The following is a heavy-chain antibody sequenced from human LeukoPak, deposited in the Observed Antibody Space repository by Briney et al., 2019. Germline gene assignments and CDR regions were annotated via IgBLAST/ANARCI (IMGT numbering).Heavy chain of an antibody. D-gene: IGHD3-16*01. CDR2: ISASSTDI. J-gene: IGHJ2*01. V-gene: IGHV3-21*04. Sequence: GGSLRLSCVASGFIFSSYSLNWVRQTPGKGLEWVASISASSTDIFYSESFKGRFTISRDNAKNSLYLQMNSLRAEDTAVYYCARTQEYYDYVWGSYKARVTWYFDLWGRGTLVTVSS. CDR1: GFIFSSYS. CDR3: ARTQEYYDYVWGSYKARVTWYFDL.